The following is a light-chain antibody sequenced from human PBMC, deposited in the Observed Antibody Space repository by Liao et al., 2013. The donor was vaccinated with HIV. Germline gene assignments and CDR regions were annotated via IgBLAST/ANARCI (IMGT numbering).Light chain of an antibody. CDR3: QAWDSSTVV. CDR2: YAS. J-gene: IGLJ2*01. Sequence: SYELTQPPSVSVAPGKTARITCGGNTVGSDSVHWYQQKPGQAPVLVIYYASDWPSGIPERFSGSNSGNTATLTISGTQAMDEADYYCQAWDSSTVVFGGGTKLTVL. CDR1: TVGSDS. V-gene: IGLV3-21*01.